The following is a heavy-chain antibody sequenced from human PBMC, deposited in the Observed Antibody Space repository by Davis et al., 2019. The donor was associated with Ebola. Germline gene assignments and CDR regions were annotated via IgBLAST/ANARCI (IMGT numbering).Heavy chain of an antibody. J-gene: IGHJ6*02. D-gene: IGHD3-3*01. Sequence: SVKVSCKASGGTFSSYAISWVRQAPGQGLEWMGRIIPILGIANYAQKFQGRVTITADKSTSTAYMELSSLRSEDTAVYYCARGSGDFWSGTYGMDVWGQGTTVTVSS. CDR1: GGTFSSYA. CDR3: ARGSGDFWSGTYGMDV. V-gene: IGHV1-69*04. CDR2: IIPILGIA.